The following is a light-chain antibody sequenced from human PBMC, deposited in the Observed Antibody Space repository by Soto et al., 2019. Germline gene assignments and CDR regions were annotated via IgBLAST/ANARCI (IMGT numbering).Light chain of an antibody. V-gene: IGKV3-11*01. CDR2: DTT. CDR3: HQRNT. J-gene: IGKJ5*01. CDR1: QSVSTY. Sequence: LVLTQSPVTLSLSPGDRATLSCRASQSVSTYLAWYRQVPGQPPRLLIYDTTNRVAGIPPRFSGSRSGTDFTLTISSVEPEDFALYYCHQRNTFGQGTRLEIK.